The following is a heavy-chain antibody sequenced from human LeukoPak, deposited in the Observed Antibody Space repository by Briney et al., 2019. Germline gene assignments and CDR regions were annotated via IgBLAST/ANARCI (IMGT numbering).Heavy chain of an antibody. Sequence: PSETLSLTCTVSGGSISSSSYYWGWIRQPPGKGLEWIGSIYYSGSTYYNSSLKSRVTISVETSKNQFSLKLSSVTAADTAVYYCARLGSGDSGYDLPYYFDYWGQGTLVTVSS. V-gene: IGHV4-39*01. D-gene: IGHD5-12*01. CDR1: GGSISSSSYY. J-gene: IGHJ4*02. CDR3: ARLGSGDSGYDLPYYFDY. CDR2: IYYSGST.